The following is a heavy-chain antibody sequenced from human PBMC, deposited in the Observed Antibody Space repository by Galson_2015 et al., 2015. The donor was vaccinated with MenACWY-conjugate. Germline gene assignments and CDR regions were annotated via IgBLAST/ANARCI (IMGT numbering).Heavy chain of an antibody. Sequence: SGAEVKKPGESLKISCKGSGYSFTSYWIGWVRQMPGKGLEWMGIIYPGDSDTRYSPSFQGQVTISADKSISTAYLQWSSLKASDTAMYYCARTLITMVRGVTHDAFDIWGQGTMVTVSS. J-gene: IGHJ3*02. CDR1: GYSFTSYW. V-gene: IGHV5-51*01. CDR2: IYPGDSDT. CDR3: ARTLITMVRGVTHDAFDI. D-gene: IGHD3-10*01.